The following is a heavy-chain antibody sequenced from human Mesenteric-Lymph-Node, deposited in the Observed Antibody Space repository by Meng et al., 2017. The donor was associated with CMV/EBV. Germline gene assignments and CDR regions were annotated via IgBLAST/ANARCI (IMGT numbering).Heavy chain of an antibody. Sequence: GESLKISCAASGFTFSNFAMSWVRRAPGRGLEWVSTFTGFSYTTYYADSVRGRFTISRDNSKNTLYLQMNSLRAEDTAVYYCAKSPELRFDAFDIWGQGTMVTVSS. CDR1: GFTFSNFA. CDR2: FTGFSYTT. CDR3: AKSPELRFDAFDI. J-gene: IGHJ3*02. D-gene: IGHD4-17*01. V-gene: IGHV3-23*01.